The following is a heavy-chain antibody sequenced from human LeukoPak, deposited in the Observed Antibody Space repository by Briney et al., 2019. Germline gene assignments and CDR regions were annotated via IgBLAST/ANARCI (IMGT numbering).Heavy chain of an antibody. D-gene: IGHD3-10*01. CDR3: AKVGDYYGSGSYDY. Sequence: GGSLRLSCAASGFTFSDYYMSWIRQAPGKGLEWVSAISGSGGSTYYADSVKGRFTISRDNSKNTLYLQMNSLRAEDTAVYYCAKVGDYYGSGSYDYWGQGTLVTVSS. CDR2: ISGSGGST. CDR1: GFTFSDYY. J-gene: IGHJ4*02. V-gene: IGHV3-23*01.